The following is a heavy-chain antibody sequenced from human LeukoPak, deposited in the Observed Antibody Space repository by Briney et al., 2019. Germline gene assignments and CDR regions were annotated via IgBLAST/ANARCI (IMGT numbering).Heavy chain of an antibody. V-gene: IGHV1-2*02. J-gene: IGHJ5*02. D-gene: IGHD6-13*01. CDR2: INPNSGGT. CDR3: ARGKLAAPGRTGYNWFEP. CDR1: GYTFTGYY. Sequence: ASVKVSCKASGYTFTGYYIHWVRQAPGQGLEWMGWINPNSGGTNYAQKFQGRVTMPRDTSITTAYMELSGLRSDDTAIYYCARGKLAAPGRTGYNWFEPWGQGTLVTVSS.